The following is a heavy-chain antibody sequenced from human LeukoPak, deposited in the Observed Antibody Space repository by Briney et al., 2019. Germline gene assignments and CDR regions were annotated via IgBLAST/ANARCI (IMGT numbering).Heavy chain of an antibody. Sequence: SETLSLTCTVSGGSISSSTYYWGWIRQPPGKGLEWIGSIYYSGSTYYNPSLKSRVTISVDTSKNQFSLKLSSVTAADTAVYYCARVRKTIFGVVMDYWGQGTLVTVSS. CDR2: IYYSGST. D-gene: IGHD3-3*01. CDR3: ARVRKTIFGVVMDY. CDR1: GGSISSSTYY. V-gene: IGHV4-39*07. J-gene: IGHJ4*02.